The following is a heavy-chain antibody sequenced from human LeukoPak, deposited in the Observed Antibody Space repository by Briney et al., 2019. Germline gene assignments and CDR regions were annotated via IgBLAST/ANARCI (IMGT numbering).Heavy chain of an antibody. D-gene: IGHD3-10*01. CDR2: IKQDGGEK. CDR3: ARDDVLLWFGELFTNYFDY. CDR1: GFTFSSYW. J-gene: IGHJ4*02. Sequence: GGSLRLSCAASGFTFSSYWMSWVRQAPGKGLEWVANIKQDGGEKYYVDSVKGRFTISRDNAKNSLYLQMNSLRAEDTAVYYCARDDVLLWFGELFTNYFDYWGQGTLVTVSS. V-gene: IGHV3-7*01.